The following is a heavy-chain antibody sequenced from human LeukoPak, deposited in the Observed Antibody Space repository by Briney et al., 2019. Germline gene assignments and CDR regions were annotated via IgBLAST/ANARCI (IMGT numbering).Heavy chain of an antibody. CDR2: IYTSGST. V-gene: IGHV4-4*07. Sequence: SETLSLTCTVSGGSISSYYWSWIRQPAGKGLEWIGRIYTSGSTNYNPSLKSRVTMSVDTSKNQFSLKLNSVTAADTAVYYCARDGRFLEWLSPCYYYYGMDVWGQGTTVTVSS. CDR3: ARDGRFLEWLSPCYYYYGMDV. D-gene: IGHD3-3*01. CDR1: GGSISSYY. J-gene: IGHJ6*02.